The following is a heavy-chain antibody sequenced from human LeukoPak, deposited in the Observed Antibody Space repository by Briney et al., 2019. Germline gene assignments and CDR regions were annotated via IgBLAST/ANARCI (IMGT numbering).Heavy chain of an antibody. V-gene: IGHV4-34*01. Sequence: SETLSLTRAVYGGSFSGYYWSWIRQPPGKGLEWIGEINHSGSTNYNPSLKSRVTISVDTSKNQFSLKLSSVTAADTAVYYCARGPSLDVWGKGTTVTVSS. J-gene: IGHJ6*04. CDR3: ARGPSLDV. CDR2: INHSGST. D-gene: IGHD2-2*01. CDR1: GGSFSGYY.